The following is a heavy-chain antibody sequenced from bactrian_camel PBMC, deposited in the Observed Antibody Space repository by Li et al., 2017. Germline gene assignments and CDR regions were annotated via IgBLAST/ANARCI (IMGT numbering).Heavy chain of an antibody. Sequence: HVQLVESGGGSVEIGGSLILSCTHSGFTFDSGNIGWYRQAPGNECEFVSSIAPSGSVTYYADSVKGRFTSSRDNAKNTMELQMNGLKPEDTGMYVCAAGLCTIQSVKSGWKNPFGYWGQGTQVTVS. V-gene: IGHV3S60*01. J-gene: IGHJ6*01. CDR2: IAPSGSVT. CDR1: GFTFDSGN. D-gene: IGHD5*01. CDR3: AAGLCTIQSVKSGWKNPFGY.